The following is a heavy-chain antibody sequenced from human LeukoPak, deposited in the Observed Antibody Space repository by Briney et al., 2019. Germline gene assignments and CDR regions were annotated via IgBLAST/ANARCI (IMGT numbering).Heavy chain of an antibody. Sequence: SQTLSLTCTVSGGSISSGDYYWSWIRQPPGKGLEWIGYIYYSGSTYYNPPLKSRVTISADTSKNQFSLKLSSVTAADTAVYYCARHPTTMVRDYEYFQHWGQGTLVTVSS. D-gene: IGHD3-10*01. CDR2: IYYSGST. CDR1: GGSISSGDYY. CDR3: ARHPTTMVRDYEYFQH. V-gene: IGHV4-30-4*08. J-gene: IGHJ1*01.